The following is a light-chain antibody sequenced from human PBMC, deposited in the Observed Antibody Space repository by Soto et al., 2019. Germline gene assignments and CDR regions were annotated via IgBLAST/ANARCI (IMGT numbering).Light chain of an antibody. CDR1: QGIGSY. CDR3: HQLNNYPLT. Sequence: TELTQSASTWSSRLDDRASMTCRASQGIGSYLAWYQQKPGKAPNLLIYAASTLQSGVPSRFSGSGSETDFTLTISSLQPEDFATYYCHQLNNYPLTFGGGTKVDIK. V-gene: IGKV1-9*01. J-gene: IGKJ4*01. CDR2: AAS.